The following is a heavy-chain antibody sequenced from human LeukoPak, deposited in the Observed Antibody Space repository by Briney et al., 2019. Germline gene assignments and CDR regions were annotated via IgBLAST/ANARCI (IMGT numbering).Heavy chain of an antibody. CDR1: GFTLTDYY. CDR2: LSSTGYTI. J-gene: IGHJ4*02. V-gene: IGHV3-11*01. Sequence: GGSLRLSCAASGFTLTDYYMSWIRQAPGKGLEWVAYLSSTGYTIHYADSVKGRFTVSSDHAEKSLYLQMNNLRAEDTAVYYCAALEMATVIDFWGQGTQVTVSS. D-gene: IGHD5-24*01. CDR3: AALEMATVIDF.